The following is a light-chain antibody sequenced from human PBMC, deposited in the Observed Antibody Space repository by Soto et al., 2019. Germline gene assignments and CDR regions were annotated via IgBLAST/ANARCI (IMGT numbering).Light chain of an antibody. J-gene: IGLJ1*01. CDR2: TTD. Sequence: QTVVTQEPSFSVSPGGTVTLTCGLSSGSVSTGHYPSWYQQTPGQPPRTLIYTTDSRSSGVPDRFSGSILGNKAALTITGAQADDESDYYCVLYVQYGIYVFGTGTKLTVL. V-gene: IGLV8-61*01. CDR1: SGSVSTGHY. CDR3: VLYVQYGIYV.